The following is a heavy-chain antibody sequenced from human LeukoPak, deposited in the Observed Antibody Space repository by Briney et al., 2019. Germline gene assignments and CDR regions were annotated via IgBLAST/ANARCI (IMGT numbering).Heavy chain of an antibody. V-gene: IGHV4-38-2*02. CDR1: GYSISTGYY. CDR2: IYHSGST. J-gene: IGHJ4*02. D-gene: IGHD3-16*01. Sequence: PSETLSLTCTVSGYSISTGYYWGWIRQPPGKGLEWIGSIYHSGSTYYNPSLKSRVTISVDTSKNQFSLKLSSVTAADTAVYYCARAGLFPLPYYFDYWGQGTLVTVSS. CDR3: ARAGLFPLPYYFDY.